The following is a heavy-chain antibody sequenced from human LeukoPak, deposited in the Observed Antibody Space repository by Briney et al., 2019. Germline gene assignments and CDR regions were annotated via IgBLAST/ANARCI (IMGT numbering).Heavy chain of an antibody. CDR2: IYYSGST. J-gene: IGHJ4*02. Sequence: PSETLSLTCTVSGGSISSSSYYWGWIRQPPGKGLEWIGSIYYSGSTYYNPSLKSRVTISVDTSKIQFSLKLTSVTAADTAVYYCAREHYTSGWYIRDWGQGTLVTVSS. CDR3: AREHYTSGWYIRD. D-gene: IGHD6-19*01. CDR1: GGSISSSSYY. V-gene: IGHV4-39*07.